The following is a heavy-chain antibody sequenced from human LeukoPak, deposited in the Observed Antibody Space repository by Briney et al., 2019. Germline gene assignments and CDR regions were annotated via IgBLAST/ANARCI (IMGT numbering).Heavy chain of an antibody. CDR3: AREPGSSMVTTPLDY. D-gene: IGHD4-17*01. J-gene: IGHJ4*02. Sequence: GGSLRLSCAPSGFTASSNYMSWVRQAPGKGLDWVSVIYSGGSTYYADSVKGRFTISRDNPKHTLYLQMNSVRAEDTAVYYCAREPGSSMVTTPLDYWGQGTLVTVSS. CDR2: IYSGGST. V-gene: IGHV3-66*01. CDR1: GFTASSNY.